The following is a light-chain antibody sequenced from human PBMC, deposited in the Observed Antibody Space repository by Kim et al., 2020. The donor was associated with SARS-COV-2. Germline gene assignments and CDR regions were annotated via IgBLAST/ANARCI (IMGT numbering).Light chain of an antibody. CDR2: TAT. Sequence: DIQMTQSPSSLSASVGDRVTITCRASQYISNHLNWYQHKPGKGPQLLIYTATSLQRGVPSRFSGGGSGTDFTLTNSSLQPEDFATYYCQQGYRAPVTFGQGTKLEI. V-gene: IGKV1-39*01. J-gene: IGKJ2*01. CDR3: QQGYRAPVT. CDR1: QYISNH.